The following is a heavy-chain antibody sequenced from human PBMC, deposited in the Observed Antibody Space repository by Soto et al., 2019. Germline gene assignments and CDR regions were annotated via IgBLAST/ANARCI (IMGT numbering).Heavy chain of an antibody. CDR1: GGSISSYY. J-gene: IGHJ6*02. V-gene: IGHV4-59*01. D-gene: IGHD3-16*01. CDR3: ARDRVARNGGYWYYGMDV. CDR2: IYYSGST. Sequence: SETLSLTCTVSGGSISSYYWSWIRQPPGKGLEWIGYIYYSGSTNYNPSLKSRVTISVDTSKNQFSLKLSSVTAADTAVYYCARDRVARNGGYWYYGMDVWGQGTTVPVSS.